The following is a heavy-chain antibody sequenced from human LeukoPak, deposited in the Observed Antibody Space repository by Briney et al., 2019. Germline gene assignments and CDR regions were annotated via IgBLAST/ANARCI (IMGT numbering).Heavy chain of an antibody. CDR1: GGSISPYY. CDR3: ARAYCRTSSCYDASGGMDV. Sequence: SETLSLTCSVSGGSISPYYWSWIRQAPGGGLEWIGYIYYSGNTNYNPSLKSRVTMSIDTSRNQFSLKLTSVTAADTAVYYCARAYCRTSSCYDASGGMDVWGQGTTVIVSS. D-gene: IGHD2-2*01. V-gene: IGHV4-59*01. CDR2: IYYSGNT. J-gene: IGHJ6*02.